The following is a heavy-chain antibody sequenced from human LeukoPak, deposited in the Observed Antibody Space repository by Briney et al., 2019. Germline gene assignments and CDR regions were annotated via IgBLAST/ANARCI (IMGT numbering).Heavy chain of an antibody. Sequence: NASETLSLTCTVSGGSISSSSYYWGWIRQPPGKGLEWIGSIYYSGSTYYNLSLKSRVTISVDTSKNQFSLKLSSVTAADTAVYYCASIYYYDSSGYYPYYYYGMDVWGQGTTVTVSS. D-gene: IGHD3-22*01. CDR3: ASIYYYDSSGYYPYYYYGMDV. J-gene: IGHJ6*02. V-gene: IGHV4-39*01. CDR2: IYYSGST. CDR1: GGSISSSSYY.